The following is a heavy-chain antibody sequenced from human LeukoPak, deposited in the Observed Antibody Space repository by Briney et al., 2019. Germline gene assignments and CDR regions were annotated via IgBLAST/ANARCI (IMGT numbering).Heavy chain of an antibody. J-gene: IGHJ4*02. CDR1: GFXFTTYT. V-gene: IGHV3-21*01. CDR3: ARDRYGDYAVDY. CDR2: ITSSSYI. D-gene: IGHD4-17*01. Sequence: GGSLRLSCGASGFXFTTYTINWVRQAPGEGLEWVSSITSSSYIHYADSVRGRFTISRDNAKNSLYLQMSSLRAEDTAVYYCARDRYGDYAVDYWGQGTLVTVSS.